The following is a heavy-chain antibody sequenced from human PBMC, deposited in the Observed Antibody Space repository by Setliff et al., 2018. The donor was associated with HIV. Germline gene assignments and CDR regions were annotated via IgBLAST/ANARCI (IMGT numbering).Heavy chain of an antibody. CDR2: IMPNSGGT. V-gene: IGHV1-2*02. CDR3: ARGALLAVFDFDH. D-gene: IGHD3-10*01. CDR1: GYTLSDYY. J-gene: IGHJ4*01. Sequence: ASVKVSCKASGYTLSDYYMHWVRQVPGQGLEWMGWIMPNSGGTDYAKKFQGRITMSRDTSLITRTRDRPITTVYMELTRLTSDDTAIYYCARGALLAVFDFDHWGHGTLVTVSS.